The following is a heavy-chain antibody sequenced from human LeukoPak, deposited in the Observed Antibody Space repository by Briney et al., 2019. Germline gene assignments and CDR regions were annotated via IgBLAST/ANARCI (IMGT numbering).Heavy chain of an antibody. CDR3: ARAAYFGAKFDP. CDR1: GGSFSGYY. V-gene: IGHV4-34*01. D-gene: IGHD3-10*01. Sequence: SETLSLTCAVYGGSFSGYYWSWIRQPPGKGLEWIGEINHSGSTNYNPSLKSRVTISVDTSKNQFSLKLSSVTAADTAVYYCARAAYFGAKFDPWGQGTLVTVSS. J-gene: IGHJ5*02. CDR2: INHSGST.